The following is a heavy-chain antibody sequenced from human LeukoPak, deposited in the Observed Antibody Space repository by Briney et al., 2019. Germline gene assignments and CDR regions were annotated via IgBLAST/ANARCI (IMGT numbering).Heavy chain of an antibody. CDR3: ARHNHVWKTTALDY. CDR2: IYYSGNT. J-gene: IGHJ4*02. CDR1: GGSLNSSSYY. V-gene: IGHV4-39*01. D-gene: IGHD1/OR15-1a*01. Sequence: SETLSLTCTVSGGSLNSSSYYWGWIRQPPGKGLEWIGSIYYSGNTYYNPSLKSRVTVSVDTSKNQFSLKLSSVTAADTAIYYCARHNHVWKTTALDYWGQGTLVTVSS.